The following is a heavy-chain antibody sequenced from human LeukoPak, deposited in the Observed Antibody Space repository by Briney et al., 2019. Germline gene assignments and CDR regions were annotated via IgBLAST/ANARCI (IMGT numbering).Heavy chain of an antibody. Sequence: PSETLSLTCAVYGGSFSGYYWSWIRQPPGKGLEWIGEINHSGSTNYNPSLKSRVTISVDTSKNQFSLKLSSVTAADTAVYYCAKKSPDYYDSSGYLVPYYFDYWGQGTLVTVSS. CDR3: AKKSPDYYDSSGYLVPYYFDY. V-gene: IGHV4-34*01. D-gene: IGHD3-22*01. CDR1: GGSFSGYY. CDR2: INHSGST. J-gene: IGHJ4*02.